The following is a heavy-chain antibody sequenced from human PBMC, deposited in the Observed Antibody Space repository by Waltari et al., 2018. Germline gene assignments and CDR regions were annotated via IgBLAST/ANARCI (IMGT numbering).Heavy chain of an antibody. CDR1: GYSISSGYY. D-gene: IGHD3-3*01. CDR2: IYHSGST. CDR3: ARGRATYYDFWSGYYFDY. Sequence: GLVKPSETLSLTCAVSGYSISSGYYWGWIRQPPGKGLEWIGSIYHSGSTYYNPSLKSRVTISVDTSKNQFSLKLSSVTAADTAVYYCARGRATYYDFWSGYYFDYWGQGTLVTVSS. V-gene: IGHV4-38-2*01. J-gene: IGHJ4*02.